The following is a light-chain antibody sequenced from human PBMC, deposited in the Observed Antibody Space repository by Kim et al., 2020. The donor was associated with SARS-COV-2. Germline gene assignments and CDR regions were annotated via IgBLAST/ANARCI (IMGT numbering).Light chain of an antibody. CDR3: QQYYSTPYT. CDR1: QSVLYRANNKNY. J-gene: IGKJ2*01. CDR2: WAS. V-gene: IGKV4-1*01. Sequence: DIVMTQSPDSLAVSLGARATITCKSSQSVLYRANNKNYLAWYQQKPGQPPKLLIYWASTRESGVPDRFSGSGSGTEFTLTISSLQAEDVAVYYCQQYYSTPYTFGQGTKLEI.